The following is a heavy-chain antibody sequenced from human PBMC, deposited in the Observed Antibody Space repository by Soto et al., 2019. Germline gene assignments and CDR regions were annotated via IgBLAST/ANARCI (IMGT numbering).Heavy chain of an antibody. Sequence: PSETLSLTCTVSGGSISSSSYYWGWIRQPPGKGLEWIGSIYYSGSTYYNPSLKSRVTISVDTSKNQFSLRLSSVTAADTAVYYCARHYSNEHLLIDAFDIWGQGTMVTVSS. CDR2: IYYSGST. CDR3: ARHYSNEHLLIDAFDI. D-gene: IGHD2-8*01. CDR1: GGSISSSSYY. J-gene: IGHJ3*02. V-gene: IGHV4-39*01.